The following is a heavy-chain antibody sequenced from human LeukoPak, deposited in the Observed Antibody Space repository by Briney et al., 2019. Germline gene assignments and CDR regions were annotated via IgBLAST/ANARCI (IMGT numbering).Heavy chain of an antibody. CDR3: ARRMGTEDSSGYYYYYYYMDV. V-gene: IGHV4-34*01. Sequence: SETLSLTCAVYGGSFSGYYWSWIRQPPGKGLEWIGEINHSGSTNYNPSLKSRVTISVDTSKNQFSLKLSSVTAADTAVYYCARRMGTEDSSGYYYYYYYMDVWGKGTTVTISS. CDR1: GGSFSGYY. J-gene: IGHJ6*03. CDR2: INHSGST. D-gene: IGHD3-22*01.